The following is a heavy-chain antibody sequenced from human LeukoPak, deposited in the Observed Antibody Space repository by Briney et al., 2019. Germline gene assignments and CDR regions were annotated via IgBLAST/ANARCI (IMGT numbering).Heavy chain of an antibody. CDR2: ISGSSTTI. CDR3: ARGAATPFDY. CDR1: GFSFSSHS. J-gene: IGHJ4*02. Sequence: PGGSLRLSCAASGFSFSSHSMNWVRQAPGKGLEWVSYISGSSTTIDYADSAKGRFIISRDNAKKSLYLQMNNLRAEDTAVYYCARGAATPFDYWGQGTLVTVSS. D-gene: IGHD2-15*01. V-gene: IGHV3-48*01.